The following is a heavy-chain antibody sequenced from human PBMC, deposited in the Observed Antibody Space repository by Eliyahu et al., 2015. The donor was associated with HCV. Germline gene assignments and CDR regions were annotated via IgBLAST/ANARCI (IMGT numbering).Heavy chain of an antibody. J-gene: IGHJ4*02. V-gene: IGHV3-7*01. CDR2: INEDGSGK. D-gene: IGHD1-26*01. CDR1: GFTLXQYW. Sequence: EVQLVESGGGLVXPGGSLRLXXXXSGFTLXQYWMTWXRQAPGKGLEWVANINEDGSGKYYVDSVKGRFTISRDSAKNSLYLQMNSLRAEDTAVYYCARDLFSGSYSGDYWGRGTLVTVSS. CDR3: ARDLFSGSYSGDY.